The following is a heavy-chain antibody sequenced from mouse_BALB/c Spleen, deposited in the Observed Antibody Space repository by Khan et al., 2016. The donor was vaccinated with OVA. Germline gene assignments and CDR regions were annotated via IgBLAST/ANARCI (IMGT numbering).Heavy chain of an antibody. CDR2: ISSGSYTI. Sequence: EVKLLESGGGLVQPGGSRKLSCAASGFTFSSFGMHWVRQAPEKGLEWVAYISSGSYTIYYADTVKGRFTLSRDNPKNTLLLQLTSLRSEDTAMCYCASSCYWSWFASWGQGTLVTVSA. V-gene: IGHV5-17*02. CDR3: ASSCYWSWFAS. D-gene: IGHD2-12*01. CDR1: GFTFSSFG. J-gene: IGHJ3*01.